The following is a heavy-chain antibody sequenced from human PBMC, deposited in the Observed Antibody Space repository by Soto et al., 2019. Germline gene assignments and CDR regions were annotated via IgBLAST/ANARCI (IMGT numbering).Heavy chain of an antibody. CDR3: ARDIAPRSSPSSAMDV. Sequence: QVQLVESGGGVVQPGRSLRLSCAASGFTFSSYGMHWVRQAPGKGLEWVAVIWYDGSNKYYADSVKGRFTISRDNSMKTLYLRMNGLRAEDTAVYYCARDIAPRSSPSSAMDVWGQGTTVTVSS. CDR2: IWYDGSNK. D-gene: IGHD6-13*01. J-gene: IGHJ6*02. V-gene: IGHV3-33*08. CDR1: GFTFSSYG.